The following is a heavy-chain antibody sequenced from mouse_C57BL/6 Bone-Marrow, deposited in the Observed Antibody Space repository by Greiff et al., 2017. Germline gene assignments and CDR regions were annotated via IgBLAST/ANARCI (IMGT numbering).Heavy chain of an antibody. CDR3: ARRGGGRDY. V-gene: IGHV1-19*01. J-gene: IGHJ3*01. D-gene: IGHD1-1*02. CDR2: INPYNGGT. CDR1: GYTFTDYY. Sequence: VQLQQSGPVLVKPGASVKMSCKASGYTFTDYYMNWVKQSHGKSLEWIGVINPYNGGTSYNQKFKGKATLTVDKSSSTAYMELNSLTSEDSAVYYCARRGGGRDYWGQGTLVTVSA.